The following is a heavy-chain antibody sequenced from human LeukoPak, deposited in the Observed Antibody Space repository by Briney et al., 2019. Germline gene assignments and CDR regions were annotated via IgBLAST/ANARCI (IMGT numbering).Heavy chain of an antibody. V-gene: IGHV3-48*04. J-gene: IGHJ4*02. D-gene: IGHD3-22*01. CDR2: IRSRSNSI. CDR1: GFSFSSYT. Sequence: LPGGSLRLSCAASGFSFSSYTMNWVRQAPGKGLEWVSYIRSRSNSIYYADSVKGRFTISRDNAKNSLYLQMNSLRAEDTAVYYCAKDRPLGHMAYYYDSSGYFDYWGQGTLVTVSS. CDR3: AKDRPLGHMAYYYDSSGYFDY.